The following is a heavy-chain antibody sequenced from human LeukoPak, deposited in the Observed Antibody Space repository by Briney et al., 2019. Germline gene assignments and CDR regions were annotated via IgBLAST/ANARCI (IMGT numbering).Heavy chain of an antibody. CDR3: AITYYYDSSGYPLDY. J-gene: IGHJ4*02. D-gene: IGHD3-22*01. V-gene: IGHV1-69*04. CDR2: IIPILGIA. CDR1: GGTFSSYA. Sequence: SVKVSCKASGGTFSSYAISWVRQAPGQGLEWMGRIIPILGIANYAQKFQGRATITADKSTSTAYMELSSLRSEDTAVYYCAITYYYDSSGYPLDYWGQGTLVTVSS.